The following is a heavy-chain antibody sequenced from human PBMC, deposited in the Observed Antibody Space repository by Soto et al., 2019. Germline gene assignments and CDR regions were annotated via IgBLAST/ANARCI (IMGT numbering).Heavy chain of an antibody. CDR2: ISPWKGNT. CDR1: GDNFTRYG. V-gene: IGHV1-18*04. D-gene: IGHD3-10*01. CDR3: ARDLDPSGSYYTDY. Sequence: GASVKVCCKASGDNFTRYGVNWVRQAPGQGLEWMGWISPWKGNTNYAQSFQGRVTMTTDTSTSTAYMELRSLTSDDTAVYYCARDLDPSGSYYTDYWGPGTLVTVYS. J-gene: IGHJ4*02.